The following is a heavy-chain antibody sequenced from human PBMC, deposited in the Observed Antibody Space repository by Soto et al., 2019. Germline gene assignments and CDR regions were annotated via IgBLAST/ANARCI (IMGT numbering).Heavy chain of an antibody. V-gene: IGHV3-74*01. CDR3: ARAQQLALYYYYGMDV. Sequence: GGSLRLSCAASGFTFSSYWMHWVRQAPGKGLVWVSRINNDGSSTSYADSVKGRFTISRDNAKNTLYLQMNSLRAEDTAVYYCARAQQLALYYYYGMDVWGQGTTVTVSS. D-gene: IGHD6-13*01. J-gene: IGHJ6*02. CDR1: GFTFSSYW. CDR2: INNDGSST.